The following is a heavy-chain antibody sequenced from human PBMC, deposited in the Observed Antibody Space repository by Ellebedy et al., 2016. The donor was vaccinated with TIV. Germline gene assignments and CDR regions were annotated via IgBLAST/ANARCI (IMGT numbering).Heavy chain of an antibody. CDR1: GFTFSDYY. J-gene: IGHJ6*03. Sequence: GGSLRLXCAASGFTFSDYYMSWIRQAPGKGLEWVSYISSSGSTIYYADSVKGRFTISRDNAKNSLYLQMNSLRAEDTAVYYCARVQDPTYYYYYMDVWGKGTTVTVSS. CDR3: ARVQDPTYYYYYMDV. V-gene: IGHV3-11*01. D-gene: IGHD2-15*01. CDR2: ISSSGSTI.